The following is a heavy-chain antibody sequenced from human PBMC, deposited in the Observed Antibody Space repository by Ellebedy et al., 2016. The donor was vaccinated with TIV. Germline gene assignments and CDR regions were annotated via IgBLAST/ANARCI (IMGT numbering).Heavy chain of an antibody. V-gene: IGHV3-23*01. CDR1: GFTFSSYA. Sequence: GESLKISCAASGFTFSSYAMSWVRQAPGKGLEWVSAISGSGGSTYYADSVKGRFTISRDNSKNTLYLQMNSLRAEDTAVYYCAKAEGFRINYFDYWGQGTLVTVSS. D-gene: IGHD2-15*01. J-gene: IGHJ4*02. CDR3: AKAEGFRINYFDY. CDR2: ISGSGGST.